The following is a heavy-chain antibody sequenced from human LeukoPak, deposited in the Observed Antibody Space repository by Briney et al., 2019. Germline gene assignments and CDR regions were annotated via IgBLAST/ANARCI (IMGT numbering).Heavy chain of an antibody. D-gene: IGHD5-12*01. J-gene: IGHJ6*03. CDR3: ARGLTPSPRGYSGYGKNYYYYYMDV. V-gene: IGHV4-4*07. CDR1: GGSISSYY. CDR2: IYTSWST. Sequence: RPSETLSLTCTVSGGSISSYYWSWIRQPAGKGLEWIGRIYTSWSTNYNPSLKSRVTMSVDTSKNQFSLKLSSVTAADTAVYYCARGLTPSPRGYSGYGKNYYYYYMDVWGKGTAVTVSS.